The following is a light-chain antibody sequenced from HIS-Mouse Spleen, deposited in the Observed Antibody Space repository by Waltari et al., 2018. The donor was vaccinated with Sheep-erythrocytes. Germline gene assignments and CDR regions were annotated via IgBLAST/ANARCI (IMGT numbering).Light chain of an antibody. CDR3: CSYAGSYTVV. V-gene: IGLV2-11*01. CDR1: SSHVGGYNY. J-gene: IGLJ2*01. CDR2: DVS. Sequence: QSALTQPRPVSGSPGQSVTISCTGTSSHVGGYNYVAWYHQHPGKAPKLMIYDVSKRPSGVPDRFSGSKSGNTASLTISGLQAEDEADYYCCSYAGSYTVVFGGGTKLTVL.